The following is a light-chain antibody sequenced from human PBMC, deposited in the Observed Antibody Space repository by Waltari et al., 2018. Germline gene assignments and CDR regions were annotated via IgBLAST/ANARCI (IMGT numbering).Light chain of an antibody. V-gene: IGLV1-44*01. CDR3: ATWDDSLNAWI. Sequence: QSLLTQPPSISGAPGQRVTISCSGGSSNIGRTSVNLYSPVPGSTPQLLMYRMDPRPSGVSDRFPGSKSGTSASLAITGLLSADEADYICATWDDSLNAWIFGGGTRLTVL. CDR2: RMD. J-gene: IGLJ2*01. CDR1: SSNIGRTS.